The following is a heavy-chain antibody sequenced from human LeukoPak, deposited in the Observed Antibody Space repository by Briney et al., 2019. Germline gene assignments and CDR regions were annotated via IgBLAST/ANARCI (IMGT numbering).Heavy chain of an antibody. V-gene: IGHV3-23*01. CDR3: ARSPPIYCSSTTCPFDS. CDR2: ISGSGGST. CDR1: GFTFNSYA. Sequence: GGSLRLSCAASGFTFNSYAMSWVPPAPGKGMEWLSAISGSGGSTYYADSVKGRFTISRDNSKSTLYLQMTSLRAGDTALYYCARSPPIYCSSTTCPFDSWGQGTLVTVSS. J-gene: IGHJ4*02. D-gene: IGHD2-2*01.